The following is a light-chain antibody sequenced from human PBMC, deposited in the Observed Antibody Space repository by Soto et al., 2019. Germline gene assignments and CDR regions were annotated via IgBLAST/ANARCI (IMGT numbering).Light chain of an antibody. CDR1: SSNIGAGYD. V-gene: IGLV1-40*01. Sequence: QAVVTQPPSVSGAPGQRVTISCTGSSSNIGAGYDVHWYQQLPGTAPKLLIYGNSNRPSGVPDRFSGSKSGTSASLAITGLRAEDAADYYCQSYDSSLSGWVFGGGTKLTVL. CDR2: GNS. CDR3: QSYDSSLSGWV. J-gene: IGLJ3*02.